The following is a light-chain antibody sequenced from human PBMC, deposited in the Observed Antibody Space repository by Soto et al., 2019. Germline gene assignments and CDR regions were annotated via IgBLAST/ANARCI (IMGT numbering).Light chain of an antibody. J-gene: IGLJ3*02. CDR3: AAWDDSLSGWV. Sequence: QSVLTQPPSASGTPGQRVTISCSGSSSNIVTNHVYWYQHLPGTAPKLLIDRNSLRPSGVPDRFSGSKSGTSASLAISGIRSEDEADYYCAAWDDSLSGWVFGGGTKLPS. CDR1: SSNIVTNH. V-gene: IGLV1-47*01. CDR2: RNS.